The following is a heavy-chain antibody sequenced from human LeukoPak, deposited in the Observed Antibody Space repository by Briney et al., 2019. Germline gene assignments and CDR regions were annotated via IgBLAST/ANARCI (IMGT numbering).Heavy chain of an antibody. CDR2: INPHGSER. J-gene: IGHJ4*02. CDR3: VQGGHFDF. D-gene: IGHD3-16*01. V-gene: IGHV3-7*01. Sequence: GGSLRLSCAASGFTFSIYWMSWVRQAPGKRPEWVANINPHGSERYYVDSVRGRFTISRDNDRNSVYLEMNSLRADDTAVYFCVQGGHFDFWGQGVPVTVSS. CDR1: GFTFSIYW.